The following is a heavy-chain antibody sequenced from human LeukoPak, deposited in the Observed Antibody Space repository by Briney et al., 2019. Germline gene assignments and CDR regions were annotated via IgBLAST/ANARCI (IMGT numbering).Heavy chain of an antibody. J-gene: IGHJ4*02. CDR1: GFTFSSYS. Sequence: GGSLRLSCAASGFTFSSYSMNWVRQAPGKGLEWVSSISSSSSYIYYADSVKGRFTISRDNAKNSLYLQMNSLRAEDTAVYYCAKASRRGRYCSGGSCPYYFDYWGQGTLVTVSS. CDR3: AKASRRGRYCSGGSCPYYFDY. D-gene: IGHD2-15*01. CDR2: ISSSSSYI. V-gene: IGHV3-21*04.